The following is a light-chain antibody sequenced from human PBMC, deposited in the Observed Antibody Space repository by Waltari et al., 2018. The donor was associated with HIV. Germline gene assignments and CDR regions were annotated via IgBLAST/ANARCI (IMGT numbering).Light chain of an antibody. V-gene: IGKV4-1*01. CDR1: QTVLYSSNNKNY. Sequence: DIVMTQSPDSLAVSLGERATIHCKSSQTVLYSSNNKNYLAWYQQKPGQPPKLLIYWASTRESGVPDRFSGSGSGTDFTLTISSLQAEDVAVYYCQEYYRTPLTFGGGTKVEIK. CDR3: QEYYRTPLT. CDR2: WAS. J-gene: IGKJ4*01.